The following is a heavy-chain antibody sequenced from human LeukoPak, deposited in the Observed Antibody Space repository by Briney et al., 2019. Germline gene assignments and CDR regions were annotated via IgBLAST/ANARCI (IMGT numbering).Heavy chain of an antibody. D-gene: IGHD5-18*01. Sequence: GASVKVSCKASGYSFISTAVNWVRQAPGQGLEWMGWINTYTGNPTYAQGFIGRFVFSLDTSVSTAYLQVSSLRAEDTAIYYCARDAPGIIGYDYWGQGTLVTVSS. CDR3: ARDAPGIIGYDY. V-gene: IGHV7-4-1*02. CDR2: INTYTGNP. CDR1: GYSFISTA. J-gene: IGHJ4*02.